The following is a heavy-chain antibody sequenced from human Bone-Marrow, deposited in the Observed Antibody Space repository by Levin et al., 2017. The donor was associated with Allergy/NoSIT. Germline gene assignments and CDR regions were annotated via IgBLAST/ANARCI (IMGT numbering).Heavy chain of an antibody. V-gene: IGHV3-21*06. CDR2: ISSGSSHI. CDR3: ASWAMFYYDGSDFDYFYYGMDV. CDR1: GLSFSNYD. D-gene: IGHD3-16*01. J-gene: IGHJ6*02. Sequence: SCAASGLSFSNYDMNWVRQAPGKGLEWVSSISSGSSHIDYADSVKGRFTISRDNAKNSLYLQMHSLRLEDTAVYFCASWAMFYYDGSDFDYFYYGMDVWGQGTTVTVSS.